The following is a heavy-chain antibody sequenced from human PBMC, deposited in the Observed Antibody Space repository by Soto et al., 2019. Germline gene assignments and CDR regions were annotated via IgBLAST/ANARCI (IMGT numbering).Heavy chain of an antibody. Sequence: SETLSLTCTVSGGSISSGGYYWSWIRQHPGKGLEWIGYIYYSGSTYYNPSLKSRVTISVDTSKNQFSLKLSSVTAADTAVYYCARGILLTTYYYYYGMDVWGQETTVTVSS. CDR1: GGSISSGGYY. J-gene: IGHJ6*02. CDR2: IYYSGST. D-gene: IGHD4-4*01. CDR3: ARGILLTTYYYYYGMDV. V-gene: IGHV4-31*03.